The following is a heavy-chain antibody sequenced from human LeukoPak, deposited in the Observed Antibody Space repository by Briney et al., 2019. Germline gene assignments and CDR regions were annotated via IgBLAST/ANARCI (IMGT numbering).Heavy chain of an antibody. CDR1: GFTFSSYG. V-gene: IGHV3-33*01. Sequence: GGSLRLSCAASGFTFSSYGMHWVRQAPGKGLEWVAVIWYDGSNKYYADSVKGRFTLSRDNSKNTLYLQMSNLRAEDTAVYFCARGGGLDVWGQGATVTVSS. CDR3: ARGGGLDV. CDR2: IWYDGSNK. J-gene: IGHJ6*02. D-gene: IGHD3-16*01.